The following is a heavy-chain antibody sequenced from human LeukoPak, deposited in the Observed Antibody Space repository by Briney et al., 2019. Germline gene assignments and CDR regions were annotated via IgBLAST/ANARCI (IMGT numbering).Heavy chain of an antibody. CDR3: ARIIGVTPL. V-gene: IGHV4-39*07. CDR1: GGSISSSSYY. Sequence: PSETLSLTCTVSGGSISSSSYYWGWIRQPPGKGLEWIGSIYYSGSTYYNPSLKSRVTISVDTSKNQFSLKLSSVTAADTAVYYCARIIGVTPLWGQGTMVTVSS. D-gene: IGHD3-16*02. CDR2: IYYSGST. J-gene: IGHJ3*01.